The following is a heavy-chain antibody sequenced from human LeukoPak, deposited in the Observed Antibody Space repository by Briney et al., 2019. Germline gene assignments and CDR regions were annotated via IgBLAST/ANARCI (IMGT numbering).Heavy chain of an antibody. V-gene: IGHV3-23*01. J-gene: IGHJ4*02. D-gene: IGHD3-22*01. CDR2: ISGSGGST. CDR1: GFTFSSYS. Sequence: PGGSLRLSCAASGFTFSSYSMNWVRQAPGKGLEWVSAISGSGGSTYYADSVKGRFTISRDNSKNTLYLQMNSLRAEDTAVYYCARDRGYDSSGYYSTPQPLGYWGQGTLVTVSS. CDR3: ARDRGYDSSGYYSTPQPLGY.